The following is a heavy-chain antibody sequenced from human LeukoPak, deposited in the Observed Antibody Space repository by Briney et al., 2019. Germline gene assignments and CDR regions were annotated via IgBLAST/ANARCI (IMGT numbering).Heavy chain of an antibody. V-gene: IGHV3-66*01. CDR1: GFTVSSNY. J-gene: IGHJ4*02. Sequence: PGGSLRLSCAASGFTVSSNYMSWVRQAPGKGLEWVSVIYSGGSTYYADSVKGRFTISRDNSKNTLYLQMNSLRAEDTAVYYCAKDRDSSSLFDYWGQGTLVTVSS. CDR3: AKDRDSSSLFDY. CDR2: IYSGGST. D-gene: IGHD6-13*01.